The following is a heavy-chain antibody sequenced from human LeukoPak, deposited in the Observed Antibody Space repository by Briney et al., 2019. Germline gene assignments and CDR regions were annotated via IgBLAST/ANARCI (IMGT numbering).Heavy chain of an antibody. Sequence: GGSLRLSCAASGFSFNNAWMSWVRQAPGKGLEWVGRIKSKTDGGTTDYAAPVKGRLTISRDDSKNTVYLQMNSLKTEDTAVYYCTRKGAAALFDYWGQGTLVTVSS. D-gene: IGHD6-13*01. CDR2: IKSKTDGGTT. V-gene: IGHV3-15*01. J-gene: IGHJ4*02. CDR1: GFSFNNAW. CDR3: TRKGAAALFDY.